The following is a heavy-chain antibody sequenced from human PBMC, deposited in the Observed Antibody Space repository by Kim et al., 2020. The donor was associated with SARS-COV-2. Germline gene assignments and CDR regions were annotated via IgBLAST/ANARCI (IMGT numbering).Heavy chain of an antibody. V-gene: IGHV1-24*01. J-gene: IGHJ3*02. Sequence: ASVKVSCKLSGYTLTELSMHWVRQAPGKGLEWMGGFDPEDGETIYAQKFQGRVTMTEDTSTDTAYMELSSLRSEDTAVYYCATTHNYDILTGLEAFDIWGQGTMVTVSS. CDR2: FDPEDGET. D-gene: IGHD3-9*01. CDR1: GYTLTELS. CDR3: ATTHNYDILTGLEAFDI.